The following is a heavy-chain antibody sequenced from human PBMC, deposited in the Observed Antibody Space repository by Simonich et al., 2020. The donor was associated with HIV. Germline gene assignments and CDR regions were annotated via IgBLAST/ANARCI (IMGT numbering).Heavy chain of an antibody. CDR2: INHSGIT. V-gene: IGHV4-34*01. D-gene: IGHD3-3*01. Sequence: QVQLQQWGAGLLKPSETLSLTCAVDGGAFSGYYWSWIRQPPGTGLGWIGEINHSGITNYKSSLNSRATISVDKSKTQFSLKLSSVTAADTAIYYCARRDRELILYFDYWGQGNLVTVSS. J-gene: IGHJ4*02. CDR3: ARRDRELILYFDY. CDR1: GGAFSGYY.